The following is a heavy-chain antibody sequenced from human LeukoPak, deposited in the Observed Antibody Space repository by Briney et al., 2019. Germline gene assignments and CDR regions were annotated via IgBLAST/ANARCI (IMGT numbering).Heavy chain of an antibody. Sequence: PGGSLRLSCTASGFTFSSNGMHGVRQAPGKGLEWVAVIWHDGSHKYYSDPVKGRFTISRDNSKNTLYLQMNSLRVEDTAVYYCARDGSSGYLHFDYWGQGTLVTVSS. J-gene: IGHJ4*02. CDR1: GFTFSSNG. V-gene: IGHV3-33*01. CDR3: ARDGSSGYLHFDY. CDR2: IWHDGSHK. D-gene: IGHD3-22*01.